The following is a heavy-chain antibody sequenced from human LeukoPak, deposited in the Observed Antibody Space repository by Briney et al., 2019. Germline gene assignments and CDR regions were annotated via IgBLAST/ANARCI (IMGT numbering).Heavy chain of an antibody. CDR2: IYYSGST. Sequence: PSQTLSLTCTVSGGSISSGSYYWSWIRPPAGKGLEWIGYIYYSGSTYSNPSLKSRVTISVDTSKNPFALKLISVTAADTAVYYCARARRYYDILTGFRKSNCGMDVWGKGTTVTVSS. CDR1: GGSISSGSYY. V-gene: IGHV4-30-4*08. CDR3: ARARRYYDILTGFRKSNCGMDV. D-gene: IGHD3-9*01. J-gene: IGHJ6*04.